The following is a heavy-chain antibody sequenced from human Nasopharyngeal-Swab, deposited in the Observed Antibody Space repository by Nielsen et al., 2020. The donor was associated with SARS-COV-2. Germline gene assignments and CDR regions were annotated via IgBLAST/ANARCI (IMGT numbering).Heavy chain of an antibody. Sequence: GESLKISCVTSGVIFSKYWMHWVRQAPGKGLVWVSRVNQDGSRTDYADSVRGRFTISRDTSRNTLYLQMNSLRAEDTAVYYCATRPPNTYCESTSCPYDFWGQGTLVTVSS. J-gene: IGHJ4*02. CDR1: GVIFSKYW. D-gene: IGHD2-2*01. V-gene: IGHV3-74*01. CDR3: ATRPPNTYCESTSCPYDF. CDR2: VNQDGSRT.